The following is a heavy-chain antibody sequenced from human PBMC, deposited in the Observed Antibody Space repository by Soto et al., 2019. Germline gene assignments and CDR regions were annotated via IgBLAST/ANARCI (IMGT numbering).Heavy chain of an antibody. V-gene: IGHV3-74*01. CDR3: ARARRALVYMDV. Sequence: PGGSLRLSCAASGFTFSSYWMHWVRQAPGKGLVWVSRINSDGSSTSYADSVKGRFTISRDNAKNTLYLQMNSLRAEDTAVYYCARARRALVYMDVWGKGTTVTVSS. D-gene: IGHD3-10*01. CDR2: INSDGSST. CDR1: GFTFSSYW. J-gene: IGHJ6*03.